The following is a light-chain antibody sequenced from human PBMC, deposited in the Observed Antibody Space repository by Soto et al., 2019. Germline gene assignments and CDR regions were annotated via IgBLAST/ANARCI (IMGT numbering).Light chain of an antibody. CDR3: QQYGSSPQT. J-gene: IGKJ1*01. CDR2: GAS. CDR1: QSVSSSY. Sequence: EIVLTQSPGTLSLSPGERATLSCRASQSVSSSYLAWYQQKPGQAPRLLIYGASSRATGIPDRFSGSGSGTDVTLSISRLEPEDFAVYYCQQYGSSPQTFGQGTKVDI. V-gene: IGKV3-20*01.